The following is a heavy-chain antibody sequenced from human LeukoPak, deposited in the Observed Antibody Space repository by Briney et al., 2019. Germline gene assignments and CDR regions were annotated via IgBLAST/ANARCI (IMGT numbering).Heavy chain of an antibody. CDR1: GGSFSGYY. CDR2: IYTSGST. V-gene: IGHV4-59*10. J-gene: IGHJ4*02. D-gene: IGHD3-22*01. CDR3: ASGLYDSSGNLDY. Sequence: SETLSLTCAVYGGSFSGYYWSWIRQPAGKGLEWIGRIYTSGSTNYNPSLKSRVTMSVDTSKNQFSLKLSSVTAADTAVYYCASGLYDSSGNLDYWGQGTLVTVSS.